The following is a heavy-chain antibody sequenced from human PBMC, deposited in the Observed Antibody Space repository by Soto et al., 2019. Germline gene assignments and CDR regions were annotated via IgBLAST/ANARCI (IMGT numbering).Heavy chain of an antibody. Sequence: SETLSLTCAVYGGSFSGYYWSWIRQPPGKGLEWIGEINHSGSTNYNPSLKRRVTISVDTSKNQFSLKLSSVTAADTAVYYCARGVAARRWTPWGQGTLVTVSS. D-gene: IGHD6-6*01. CDR3: ARGVAARRWTP. CDR2: INHSGST. J-gene: IGHJ5*02. CDR1: GGSFSGYY. V-gene: IGHV4-34*01.